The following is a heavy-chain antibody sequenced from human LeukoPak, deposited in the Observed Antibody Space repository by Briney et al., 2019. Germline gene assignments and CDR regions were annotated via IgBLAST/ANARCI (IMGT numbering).Heavy chain of an antibody. CDR3: AVHPDYYYGSGSYYH. V-gene: IGHV1-3*01. CDR2: INAGNGNT. Sequence: ASVKVSCKASGYTFTSYAMHWVRQAPGQRREWMGWINAGNGNTKYSQKFQGRVTITRDTSARTAYMELSSLRSEDTAVYYCAVHPDYYYGSGSYYHWGQGTLVTVSS. J-gene: IGHJ5*02. D-gene: IGHD3-10*01. CDR1: GYTFTSYA.